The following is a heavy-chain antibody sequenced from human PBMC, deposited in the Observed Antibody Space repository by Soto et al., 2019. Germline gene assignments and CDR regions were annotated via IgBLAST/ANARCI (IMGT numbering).Heavy chain of an antibody. CDR2: IVPISGTT. J-gene: IGHJ3*02. V-gene: IGHV1-69*12. D-gene: IGHD2-21*01. Sequence: QVQLVQSGAEVKKPGSSVKVSCKVSGGTFNYYAINWVRQAPGQGLEWMGGIVPISGTTNYAQKFQGRVTITADESTSTAYMELISLRSEDTAVYYCARSGVVVNAFDIWGQGTLVTVSS. CDR3: ARSGVVVNAFDI. CDR1: GGTFNYYA.